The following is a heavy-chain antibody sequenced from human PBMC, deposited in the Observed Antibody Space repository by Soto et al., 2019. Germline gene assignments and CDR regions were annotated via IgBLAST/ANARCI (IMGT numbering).Heavy chain of an antibody. CDR3: ARDDGGIPSY. V-gene: IGHV3-33*01. Sequence: QVQLVESGGGVVQPGRSLRLSCAASGFTFSSYGMHWVRQAPGKGLEWVAVIWYDGSNKYYADSVKGRFTISRDNSKNTSDLQMNSLRAEDTAVYYGARDDGGIPSYWGQGTLVTVSS. CDR2: IWYDGSNK. J-gene: IGHJ4*02. D-gene: IGHD3-16*01. CDR1: GFTFSSYG.